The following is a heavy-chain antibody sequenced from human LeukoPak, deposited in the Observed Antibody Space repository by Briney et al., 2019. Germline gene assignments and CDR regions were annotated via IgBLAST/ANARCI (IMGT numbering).Heavy chain of an antibody. V-gene: IGHV1-8*01. Sequence: EASVKVSCKASGYTFTSYDINWVRQATGQGLEWMGWMNPNSGNTGYAQKFQGRVTMTRNTSISTAYMELSSLRSEDTAVYYCARGDRQTEYYFDYWGQGTLVTVSS. CDR2: MNPNSGNT. CDR1: GYTFTSYD. J-gene: IGHJ4*02. D-gene: IGHD2-21*02. CDR3: ARGDRQTEYYFDY.